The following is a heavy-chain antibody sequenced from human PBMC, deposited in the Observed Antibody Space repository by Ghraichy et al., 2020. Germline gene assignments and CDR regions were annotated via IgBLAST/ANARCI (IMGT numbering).Heavy chain of an antibody. CDR3: ARSFSSGYNSNWFDP. CDR2: VYRSGST. D-gene: IGHD5-24*01. CDR1: DGSINSYF. J-gene: IGHJ5*02. V-gene: IGHV4-59*01. Sequence: SETLSLTCTVSDGSINSYFWSWIRQPPGMGLEWIGYVYRSGSTNYNPSLKSRVTISVDTSKRQFSLRLSSVTAADTAVYYCARSFSSGYNSNWFDPWGQGTLVTVSS.